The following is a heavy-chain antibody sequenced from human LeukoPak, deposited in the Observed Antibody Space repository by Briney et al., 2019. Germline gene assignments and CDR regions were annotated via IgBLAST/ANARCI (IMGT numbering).Heavy chain of an antibody. J-gene: IGHJ4*02. CDR3: AHPYLDY. CDR2: IKSNTDGGTA. Sequence: GGSLRLSCAASGFTFSIAWVSWVRQAPGKGLEWVGRIKSNTDGGTAEYAATERRKFTISTDDSTNTLYLQMNTLRTDDSAIYYCAHPYLDYRRQGTLVAVSS. D-gene: IGHD2-2*02. CDR1: GFTFSIAW. V-gene: IGHV3-15*01.